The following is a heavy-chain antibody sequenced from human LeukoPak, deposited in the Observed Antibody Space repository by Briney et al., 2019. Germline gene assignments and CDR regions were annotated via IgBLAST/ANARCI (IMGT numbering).Heavy chain of an antibody. CDR1: GFTFSSYA. CDR2: ISGSGGST. D-gene: IGHD3-9*01. J-gene: IGHJ4*02. CDR3: ASPAAYYDILTGFDY. V-gene: IGHV3-23*01. Sequence: GGSLRLSCAASGFTFSSYAMSWVRQAPGKGLEWVSAISGSGGSTYYADSVKGRFTISRDNSKNSLYPQMNSLRAEDTAVYYCASPAAYYDILTGFDYWGQGTLVTVSS.